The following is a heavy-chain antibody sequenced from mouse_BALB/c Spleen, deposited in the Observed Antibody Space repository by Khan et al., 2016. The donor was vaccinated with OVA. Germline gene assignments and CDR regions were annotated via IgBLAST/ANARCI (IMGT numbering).Heavy chain of an antibody. CDR3: TRHGYVAWFTY. J-gene: IGHJ3*01. Sequence: VQLKESGPELMKPGTSVKISCKASGYSFTTYYIHWVIQTHGKSLEWIGYIDPFSGGTTYNQKFKGKATLTVDKSSSTAYIHLSNLTSEDSAVYYCTRHGYVAWFTYWGQGTLVTVSA. CDR1: GYSFTTYY. V-gene: IGHV1S135*01. CDR2: IDPFSGGT. D-gene: IGHD2-2*01.